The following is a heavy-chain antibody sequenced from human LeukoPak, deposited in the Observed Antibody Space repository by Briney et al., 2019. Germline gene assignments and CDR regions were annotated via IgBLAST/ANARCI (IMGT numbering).Heavy chain of an antibody. CDR2: IYYSGSP. D-gene: IGHD3-10*01. Sequence: SETLSLTCTVSGGSISSSSYYWGWIRQPPGKGLEWIGSIYYSGSPYYNPSLKSRVTISIDTSKNQFSLKLSSVTAADTAVYYCARYGSGSYLDYWGQGTLVTVSS. V-gene: IGHV4-39*01. CDR1: GGSISSSSYY. CDR3: ARYGSGSYLDY. J-gene: IGHJ4*02.